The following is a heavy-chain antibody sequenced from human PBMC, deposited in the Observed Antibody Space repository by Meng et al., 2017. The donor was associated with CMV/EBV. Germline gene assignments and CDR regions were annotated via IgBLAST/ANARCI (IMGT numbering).Heavy chain of an antibody. Sequence: GGSLRLSCAVSGFTFSSYEMNWVRQAPGKGLEWVSYISSSGSTIYYADSVKGRFTISRDNAKNSLYLQMNSLRAEDTAVYYCARRNTVTQNDYWGQGTLVTVSS. CDR3: ARRNTVTQNDY. CDR2: ISSSGSTI. V-gene: IGHV3-48*03. J-gene: IGHJ4*02. D-gene: IGHD4-17*01. CDR1: GFTFSSYE.